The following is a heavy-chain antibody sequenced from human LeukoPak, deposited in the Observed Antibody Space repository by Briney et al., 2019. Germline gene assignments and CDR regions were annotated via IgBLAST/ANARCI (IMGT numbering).Heavy chain of an antibody. V-gene: IGHV3-21*01. D-gene: IGHD6-19*01. CDR2: ISSSSSYI. Sequence: GGSLRLSXAASGFTFSSYSMNWVRQAPGKGLEWVSSISSSSSYIYYADSVKGRFTISRDNAKNSLYLQMDSLRAEDTAVYYCARTSQWLEADYWGQGTLVTVSS. CDR1: GFTFSSYS. CDR3: ARTSQWLEADY. J-gene: IGHJ4*02.